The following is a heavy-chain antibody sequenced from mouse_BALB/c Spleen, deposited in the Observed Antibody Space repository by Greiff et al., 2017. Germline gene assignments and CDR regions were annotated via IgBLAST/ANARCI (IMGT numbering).Heavy chain of an antibody. CDR1: GYSITSGYY. CDR2: ISYDGSN. CDR3: APYYRSFDY. Sequence: EVKLQESGPGLVKPSQSLSLTCSVTGYSITSGYYWNWIRQFPGNKLEWMGYISYDGSNNYNPSLKNRISITRDTSKNQFFLKLNSVTTEDTATYYCAPYYRSFDYWGQGTTLTVSS. J-gene: IGHJ2*01. D-gene: IGHD2-14*01. V-gene: IGHV3-6*02.